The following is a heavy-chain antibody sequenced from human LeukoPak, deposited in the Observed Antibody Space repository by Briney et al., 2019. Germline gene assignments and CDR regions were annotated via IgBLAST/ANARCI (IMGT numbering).Heavy chain of an antibody. Sequence: GGSLRLSCAASGFTFSSYSMNWVRQAPGKGLEWVSSISGTGSDTYYTDSLKGRFTASRDNAKNSLYLQMNSLRAEDTAVYYCARDVYRIFDYWGLGTLVTVSS. CDR3: ARDVYRIFDY. CDR2: ISGTGSDT. V-gene: IGHV3-21*01. J-gene: IGHJ4*02. CDR1: GFTFSSYS. D-gene: IGHD1-14*01.